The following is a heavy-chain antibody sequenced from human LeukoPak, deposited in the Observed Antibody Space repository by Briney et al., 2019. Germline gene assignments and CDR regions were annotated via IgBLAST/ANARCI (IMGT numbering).Heavy chain of an antibody. CDR1: GYSFTSYW. CDR3: ARRGSSGWQGNDAFDI. D-gene: IGHD6-19*01. J-gene: IGHJ3*02. V-gene: IGHV5-51*01. Sequence: GESLKISCKGSGYSFTSYWIGWVRQMPGKGLEWMGIIYPGDSDTRYSPSFQGQVTISADESISTAYLQWSSLKASDTAMYYCARRGSSGWQGNDAFDIWGQGTMVTVSS. CDR2: IYPGDSDT.